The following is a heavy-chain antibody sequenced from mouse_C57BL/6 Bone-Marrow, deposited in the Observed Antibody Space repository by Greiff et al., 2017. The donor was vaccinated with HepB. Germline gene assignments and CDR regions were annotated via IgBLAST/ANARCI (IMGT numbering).Heavy chain of an antibody. CDR2: SRNKANDYTT. CDR1: GFTFSDFY. D-gene: IGHD2-13*01. CDR3: ARDAGRLDYAMDY. J-gene: IGHJ4*01. V-gene: IGHV7-1*01. Sequence: EVNLVESGGGLVQSGRSLRLSCATSGFTFSDFYMEWVRQAPGKGLEWIAASRNKANDYTTEYSASVKGRFIVSRDTSQSILYLQMNALRAEDTAIYYCARDAGRLDYAMDYWGQGTSVTVSS.